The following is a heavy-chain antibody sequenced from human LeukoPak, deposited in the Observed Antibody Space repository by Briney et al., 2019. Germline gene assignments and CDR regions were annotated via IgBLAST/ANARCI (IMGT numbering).Heavy chain of an antibody. CDR1: GFTFSSYS. D-gene: IGHD2-15*01. Sequence: GGSLRLSCAASGFTFSSYSMNWVRQAPGKGLEWVSSISSSSSYTYYADSVKGRFTISRDNAKNSLYLQMNSLRAEDTAVYYCARDIPTHCSGGSCHGTPWFDPWGQGTLVTVSS. CDR3: ARDIPTHCSGGSCHGTPWFDP. CDR2: ISSSSSYT. V-gene: IGHV3-21*01. J-gene: IGHJ5*02.